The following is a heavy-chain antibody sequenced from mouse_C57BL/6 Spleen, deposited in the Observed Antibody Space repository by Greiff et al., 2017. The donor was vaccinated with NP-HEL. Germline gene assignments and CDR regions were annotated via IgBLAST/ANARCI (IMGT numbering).Heavy chain of an antibody. Sequence: EVMLVESGGGLVKPGGSLKLSCAASGFTFSDYGMHWVRQAPEKGLEWVAYISSSSSTIYYADTVKGRFTISRDNAKNTLFLQMTSLRSEDTAMYYCAREAYYYGSSPFAYWGQGTLVTVSA. CDR2: ISSSSSTI. J-gene: IGHJ3*01. D-gene: IGHD1-1*01. CDR3: AREAYYYGSSPFAY. CDR1: GFTFSDYG. V-gene: IGHV5-17*01.